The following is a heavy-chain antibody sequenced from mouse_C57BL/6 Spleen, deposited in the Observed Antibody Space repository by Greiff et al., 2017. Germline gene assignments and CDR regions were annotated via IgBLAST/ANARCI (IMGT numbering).Heavy chain of an antibody. V-gene: IGHV2-9-1*01. CDR1: GFSLTSYA. CDR3: ARTDYYYGSSMYYIDY. J-gene: IGHJ2*01. D-gene: IGHD1-1*01. Sequence: VQRVESGPGLVAPSQSLSITCTVSGFSLTSYAISWVRQPPGKGLEWLGVIWTGGGTNYNSALKSRLSISKDKSKSQVFLKMNSLQTDDTARYYCARTDYYYGSSMYYIDYWGQGTTLTVSS. CDR2: IWTGGGT.